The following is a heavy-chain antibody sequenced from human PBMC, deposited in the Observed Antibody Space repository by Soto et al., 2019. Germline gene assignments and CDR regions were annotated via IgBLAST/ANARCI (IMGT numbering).Heavy chain of an antibody. CDR3: AKGDPSWELLPCAFEI. J-gene: IGHJ3*02. Sequence: GGSLRLSCAASGFTFSSYGMHWVRQAPGKGREWVAVISYDGSNKYYADSVKGRFTISRDNAKNTLYLQLNRLRAEDTAVYYCAKGDPSWELLPCAFEIWGQGTMVTVSS. V-gene: IGHV3-30*18. D-gene: IGHD1-26*01. CDR2: ISYDGSNK. CDR1: GFTFSSYG.